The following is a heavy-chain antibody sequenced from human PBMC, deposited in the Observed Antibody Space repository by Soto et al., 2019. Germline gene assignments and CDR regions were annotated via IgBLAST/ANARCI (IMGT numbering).Heavy chain of an antibody. CDR1: GFTFSSYW. D-gene: IGHD2-15*01. V-gene: IGHV3-74*01. Sequence: EVQLVESGGGLVQPGGSLRLSCAASGFTFSSYWMHWVRQAPGKGLVWVSRINSDGSSTSYADSLKGRFTISRDNAKNTLYLQMNSLRAEDTAVYYCARGLEHSYDAFDIWGQGTMVTVSS. J-gene: IGHJ3*02. CDR3: ARGLEHSYDAFDI. CDR2: INSDGSST.